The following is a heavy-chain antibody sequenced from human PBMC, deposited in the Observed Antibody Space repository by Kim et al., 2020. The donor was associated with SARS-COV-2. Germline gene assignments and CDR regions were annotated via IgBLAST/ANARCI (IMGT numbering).Heavy chain of an antibody. Sequence: YVKGRFTIPRDSSRNTLYLQMNDLRADDTAVYYCARGGDSNGSYRSAMDVWGQGTTVTVSS. J-gene: IGHJ6*02. D-gene: IGHD3-22*01. CDR3: ARGGDSNGSYRSAMDV. V-gene: IGHV3-53*01.